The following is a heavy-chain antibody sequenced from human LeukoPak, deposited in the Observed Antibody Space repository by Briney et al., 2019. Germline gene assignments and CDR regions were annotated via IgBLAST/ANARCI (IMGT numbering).Heavy chain of an antibody. D-gene: IGHD3-3*01. J-gene: IGHJ4*02. CDR2: ISAYNGNT. V-gene: IGHV1-18*01. Sequence: ASVKVSCKASGYTFTSYGISWVRQAPEQGLEWMGWISAYNGNTNYAQKLQGRVTMTTDTSTSTAYMELRSLRSDDTAVYYCARVRDDFWSGYGLDYWGQGTLVTVSS. CDR3: ARVRDDFWSGYGLDY. CDR1: GYTFTSYG.